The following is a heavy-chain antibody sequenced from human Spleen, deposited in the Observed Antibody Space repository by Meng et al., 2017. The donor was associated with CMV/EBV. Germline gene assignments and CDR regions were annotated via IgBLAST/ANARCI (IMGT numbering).Heavy chain of an antibody. CDR3: ARGGATRLQYYNWFDP. CDR2: IRSNNGNT. J-gene: IGHJ5*02. CDR1: GYTFLSFG. D-gene: IGHD6-6*01. Sequence: ASVKVSCKASGYTFLSFGISWVRQAPGQGLEWLGWIRSNNGNTKYAQKLQGRVSMTTDASTSTAYMDLRSLRSEDTAIYYCARGGATRLQYYNWFDPWGQGTLVTVSS. V-gene: IGHV1-18*01.